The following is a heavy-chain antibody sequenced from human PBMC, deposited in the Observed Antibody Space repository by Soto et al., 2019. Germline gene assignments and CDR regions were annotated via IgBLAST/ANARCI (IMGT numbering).Heavy chain of an antibody. V-gene: IGHV4-34*01. Sequence: QVQLQQWGAGLLKPSETLSLTCAVYGGSFSGYYWSWIRQPPGKGLEWIGEINHSGSTNYNPSLKIRVTISVDTSKNQFSLKLSSVTAADTAVYYCARLRKFDYWGQGTLVTVSS. CDR1: GGSFSGYY. J-gene: IGHJ4*02. CDR3: ARLRKFDY. CDR2: INHSGST.